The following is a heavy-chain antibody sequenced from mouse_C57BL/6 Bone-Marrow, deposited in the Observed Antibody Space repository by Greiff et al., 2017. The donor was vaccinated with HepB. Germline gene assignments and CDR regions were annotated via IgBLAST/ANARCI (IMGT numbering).Heavy chain of an antibody. CDR3: ARERSGTYAY. CDR2: IYPGSGST. D-gene: IGHD4-1*01. Sequence: QVHVKQPGAELVKPGASVKMSCKASGYTFTSYWITWVKQRPGQGLEWMGDIYPGSGSTNYNEKFKSKATLTVDTSSSTAYMQLSSLTSEDSAIYYCARERSGTYAYWGQVALVTVSA. J-gene: IGHJ3*01. CDR1: GYTFTSYW. V-gene: IGHV1-55*01.